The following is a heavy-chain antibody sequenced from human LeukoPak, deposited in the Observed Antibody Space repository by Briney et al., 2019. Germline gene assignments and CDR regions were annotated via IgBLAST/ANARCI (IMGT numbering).Heavy chain of an antibody. D-gene: IGHD6-19*01. CDR1: GFMFSDYH. V-gene: IGHV3-11*04. CDR3: ASTPYSSGWYFDY. Sequence: GGSLRLSCAASGFMFSDYHMTWIRQAPGKGLEWISYISTTGNTIFYADSVKGRFTVSRDENSLFLQLNSLRAEDTAVYYCASTPYSSGWYFDYWGQGTLVTVSS. J-gene: IGHJ4*02. CDR2: ISTTGNTI.